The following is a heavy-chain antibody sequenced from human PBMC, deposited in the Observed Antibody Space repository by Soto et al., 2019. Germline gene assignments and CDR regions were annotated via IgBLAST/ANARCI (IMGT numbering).Heavy chain of an antibody. Sequence: EVQLVESGGGLVQPGGSLRLSCAASGFTFSSYSMNWVRQAPGKGLEWVSYISSSSSTIYYADSVKGRFTISRDNAKNSLYLQMNSLRDEDTAVYYCARDSEVVGTEGRYYGMDVWGQGTTVTVSS. CDR2: ISSSSSTI. CDR3: ARDSEVVGTEGRYYGMDV. V-gene: IGHV3-48*02. J-gene: IGHJ6*02. D-gene: IGHD2-21*02. CDR1: GFTFSSYS.